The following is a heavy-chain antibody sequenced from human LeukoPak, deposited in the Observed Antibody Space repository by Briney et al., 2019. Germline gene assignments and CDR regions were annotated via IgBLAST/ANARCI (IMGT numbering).Heavy chain of an antibody. Sequence: PSETLSLTCTVSGCSISSGSYYWSWIRQPAGKGLEWIGRIYTSGSTNYNPSLKSRVTTSVDTSKNQFSLKLSSVTAADTAVYCCARDRVVPAAINYFDYWGQGTLVTVSS. CDR3: ARDRVVPAAINYFDY. V-gene: IGHV4-61*02. CDR2: IYTSGST. CDR1: GCSISSGSYY. J-gene: IGHJ4*02. D-gene: IGHD2-2*01.